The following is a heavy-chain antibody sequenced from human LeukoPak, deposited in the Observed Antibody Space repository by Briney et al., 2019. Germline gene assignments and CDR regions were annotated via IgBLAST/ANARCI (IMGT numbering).Heavy chain of an antibody. D-gene: IGHD1-1*01. CDR1: GFTFSDYY. CDR2: IKRDGSQK. Sequence: SGGSLRLSCAASGFTFSDYYMSWIRQAPGKGLEWVANIKRDGSQKYYVDSVRGRFTISIDNANNSLYLQMNNLRVEDTGVYYCARDNWDAGTLDYLGQGTLVTVSS. J-gene: IGHJ4*02. V-gene: IGHV3-7*01. CDR3: ARDNWDAGTLDY.